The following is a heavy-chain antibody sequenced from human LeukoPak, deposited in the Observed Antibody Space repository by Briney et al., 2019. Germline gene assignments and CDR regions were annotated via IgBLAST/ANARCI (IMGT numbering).Heavy chain of an antibody. J-gene: IGHJ4*02. V-gene: IGHV3-23*01. CDR3: ARGRGLIIPLDY. CDR1: GFTVSGNS. Sequence: GGSLRLSCAASGFTVSGNSMSWVRQAPGKGQEWVSGISGSGGITYYADSVKGRFTISRDNSKNTLYLQMNSLRAEDTAVYYCARGRGLIIPLDYWGQGTLVTVSS. D-gene: IGHD3-10*01. CDR2: ISGSGGIT.